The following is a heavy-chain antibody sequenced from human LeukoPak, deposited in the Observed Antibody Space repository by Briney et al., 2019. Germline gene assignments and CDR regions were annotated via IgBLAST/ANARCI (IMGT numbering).Heavy chain of an antibody. V-gene: IGHV1-24*01. CDR3: ATGRLGSVLDY. CDR1: GYALSESS. CDR2: FDPEDDER. Sequence: ASVKVSFEVSGYALSESSMHWGRQAPGKGLGWLGGFDPEDDERVYAQMLQGRVTITEATSTDTDYMELSRLSSEDRAVYFCATGRLGSVLDYWGQRTVVTVSS. J-gene: IGHJ4*02. D-gene: IGHD1-1*01.